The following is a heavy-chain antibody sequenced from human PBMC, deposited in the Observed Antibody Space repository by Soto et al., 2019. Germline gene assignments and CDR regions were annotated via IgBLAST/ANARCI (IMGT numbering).Heavy chain of an antibody. D-gene: IGHD2-15*01. CDR2: IIPMFRTA. Sequence: QVQLVQSGAEVKRPGSSVKVSCRASGGTFSSYAINWVRQAPGQGLEWVGMIIPMFRTAKYGQRFQGRVTITADESTSSAYMELSSLISEDTAIYYCAGGHSYIEPSYDYWGQGTQVTVSS. J-gene: IGHJ4*02. CDR3: AGGHSYIEPSYDY. CDR1: GGTFSSYA. V-gene: IGHV1-69*18.